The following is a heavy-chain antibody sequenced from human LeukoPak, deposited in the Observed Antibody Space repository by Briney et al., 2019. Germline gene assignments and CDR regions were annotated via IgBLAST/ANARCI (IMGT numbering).Heavy chain of an antibody. V-gene: IGHV1-18*01. D-gene: IGHD5-18*01. Sequence: ASVKVSCKASGYTFTSYGISWVRQAPGQGLEWMGWISAYNGNTNYAQKLQGRVTMTTDTSTSTAYMELRSLRSDDTAVYYCARVFRDTAMVTYFDYWGQGTLVTVSS. CDR1: GYTFTSYG. CDR2: ISAYNGNT. J-gene: IGHJ4*02. CDR3: ARVFRDTAMVTYFDY.